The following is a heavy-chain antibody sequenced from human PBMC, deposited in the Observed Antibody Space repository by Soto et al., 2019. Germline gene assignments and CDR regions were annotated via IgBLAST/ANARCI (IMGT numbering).Heavy chain of an antibody. Sequence: PSETLSLTCTVSGGSISSSSYYWGWIRQPPGKGLEWIGSIYYSGSTYYNPSLKSRVTISVDTSKNQFSLKLSSVTAADTAVYYCARQAAAAGKTDFVNWFDPWGQGTLVTVSS. J-gene: IGHJ5*02. V-gene: IGHV4-39*01. CDR3: ARQAAAAGKTDFVNWFDP. CDR2: IYYSGST. CDR1: GGSISSSSYY. D-gene: IGHD6-13*01.